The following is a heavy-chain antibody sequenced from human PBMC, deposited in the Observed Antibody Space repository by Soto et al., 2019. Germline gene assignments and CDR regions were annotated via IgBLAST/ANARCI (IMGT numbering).Heavy chain of an antibody. CDR1: GYTFTSYA. Sequence: ASVKVSCKASGYTFTSYAMHWVRQAPGQRLEWMGWINAGNGNTKYSQKFQGRVTITRDTSTSTAYMELRSLRSDDTAVYYCAREAYCGGDCSQYYFDYWGQGTLVTVSS. CDR3: AREAYCGGDCSQYYFDY. V-gene: IGHV1-3*01. J-gene: IGHJ4*02. CDR2: INAGNGNT. D-gene: IGHD2-21*02.